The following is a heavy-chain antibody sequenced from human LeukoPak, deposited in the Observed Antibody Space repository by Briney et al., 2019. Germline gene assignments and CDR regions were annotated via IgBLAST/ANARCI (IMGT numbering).Heavy chain of an antibody. CDR2: FSGSGSDR. V-gene: IGHV3-23*01. Sequence: GGSLRLSCAASGFIFSSHGMNWVRQAPGKGLEWVSGFSGSGSDRYYADSVKGRFTISRDNSKNTLYLQMNSLRVEDTGVYYCAKSGYFDSRGEGYFDYWGQGRLVTVSS. CDR3: AKSGYFDSRGEGYFDY. J-gene: IGHJ4*02. CDR1: GFIFSSHG. D-gene: IGHD3-22*01.